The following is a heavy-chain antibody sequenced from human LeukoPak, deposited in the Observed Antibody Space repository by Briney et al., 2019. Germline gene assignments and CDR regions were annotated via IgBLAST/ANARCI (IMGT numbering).Heavy chain of an antibody. CDR2: INPNSGGT. CDR1: GYTFTGYN. V-gene: IGHV1-2*02. D-gene: IGHD3-10*01. J-gene: IGHJ4*02. CDR3: AIDYGSGSYYLDY. Sequence: ASVKDSCKASGYTFTGYNMHWVRQAPGQGLEWMGWINPNSGGTNYAQKFQGRVTMTRDTSISTAYMELSRLRSDDTAVYYCAIDYGSGSYYLDYWGQGTLVTVSS.